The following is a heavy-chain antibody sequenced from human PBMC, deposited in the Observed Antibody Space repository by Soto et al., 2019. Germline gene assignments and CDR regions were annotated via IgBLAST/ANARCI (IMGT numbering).Heavy chain of an antibody. J-gene: IGHJ6*02. V-gene: IGHV3-23*01. CDR2: IIDSGAST. Sequence: LRVRWAAAGLTFRGFARGWIIKAQGKGLEWVSDIIDSGASTYYADSVKGRFTISRDNSKSTLYLQMNSLRAEDTALYYCAKGRSYYYYYGVDVWGQGTTVTVSS. CDR1: GLTFRGFA. CDR3: AKGRSYYYYYGVDV.